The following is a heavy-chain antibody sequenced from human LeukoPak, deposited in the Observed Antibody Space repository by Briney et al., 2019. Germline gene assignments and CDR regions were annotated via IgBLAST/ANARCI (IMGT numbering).Heavy chain of an antibody. V-gene: IGHV3-21*01. CDR2: ISSSSSYI. Sequence: GGSLRLSCAASGFTFSSYSMTWVRQAPGKGLEWVSSISSSSSYIYYADSVKGRFTISRDNAKNSLYLQMNSLRAEDTAVYYCARAWEVRGVLAGYWGQGTLVTVSS. J-gene: IGHJ4*02. CDR1: GFTFSSYS. D-gene: IGHD3-10*01. CDR3: ARAWEVRGVLAGY.